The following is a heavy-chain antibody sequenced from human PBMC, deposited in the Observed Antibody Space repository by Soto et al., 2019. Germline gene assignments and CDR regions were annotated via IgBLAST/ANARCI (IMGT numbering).Heavy chain of an antibody. J-gene: IGHJ3*02. CDR2: IYWNDDK. D-gene: IGHD6-13*01. Sequence: SGPTLVNPTQTLTLTCTFSVFSLSTSGVGVGWIGQPPGKALEWLALIYWNDDKRYSPSLKSRLTITKDTSKNQVVLTMTNMDPVDTATYYCAHSRTLSSWRKVPDAFDIWGQGTMVTVSS. CDR1: VFSLSTSGVG. V-gene: IGHV2-5*01. CDR3: AHSRTLSSWRKVPDAFDI.